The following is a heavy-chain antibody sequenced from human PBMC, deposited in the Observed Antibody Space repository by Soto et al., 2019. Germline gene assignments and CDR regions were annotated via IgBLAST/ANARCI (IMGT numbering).Heavy chain of an antibody. CDR3: ARDTIDY. Sequence: GPSVKAFCKASGYTFTAYYIQWVRQAPGQGLEWMGWIHPNTGGTHYAQKFQGRFTMTRDTSIRTVYMELSTLTADDTAVYYCARDTIDYWGQGTLVTVSS. CDR2: IHPNTGGT. CDR1: GYTFTAYY. V-gene: IGHV1-2*02. J-gene: IGHJ4*02.